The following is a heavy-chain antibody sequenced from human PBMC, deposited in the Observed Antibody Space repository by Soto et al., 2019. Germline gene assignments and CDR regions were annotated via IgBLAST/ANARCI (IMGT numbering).Heavy chain of an antibody. CDR2: ISAYNGNT. V-gene: IGHV1-18*01. Sequence: QVQLAQSGAEVKKPGASVKVSCKASGYTFSSYFITWVRQAPGQGLEWMGWISAYNGNTNYAQMFHDRVTMTTDTSTNTAYMELRNLRPDDTAVYYCGRQNYFSGVDVWGQGTTVTVSS. J-gene: IGHJ6*02. CDR1: GYTFSSYF. CDR3: GRQNYFSGVDV.